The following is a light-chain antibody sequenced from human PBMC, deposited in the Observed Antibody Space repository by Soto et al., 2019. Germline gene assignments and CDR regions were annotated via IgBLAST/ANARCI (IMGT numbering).Light chain of an antibody. J-gene: IGKJ5*01. CDR1: QSVDTN. CDR2: GAS. Sequence: EIVIPQSPATLSVSPGERATVSCRASQSVDTNLAWYQQKPGQAPRLLMYGASTRATGIPARFSGSGSGTEFTLTISSLQSEDFAVYYCQQYNNWPPITFGQGTRLEI. V-gene: IGKV3-15*01. CDR3: QQYNNWPPIT.